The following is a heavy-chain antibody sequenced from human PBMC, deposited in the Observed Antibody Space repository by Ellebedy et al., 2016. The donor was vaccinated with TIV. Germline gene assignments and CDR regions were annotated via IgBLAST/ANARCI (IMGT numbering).Heavy chain of an antibody. CDR3: ARGRYYYGSGSSKGAVAFDI. D-gene: IGHD3-10*01. CDR2: INHSGST. Sequence: SETLSLTCTVSGGSISSYYWSWIRQPPGKGLEWIGEINHSGSTNYNPSLKSRVTVSVDTSKNQFSLKLSSVTAADTAVYYCARGRYYYGSGSSKGAVAFDIWGQGTMVTVSS. V-gene: IGHV4-34*01. CDR1: GGSISSYY. J-gene: IGHJ3*02.